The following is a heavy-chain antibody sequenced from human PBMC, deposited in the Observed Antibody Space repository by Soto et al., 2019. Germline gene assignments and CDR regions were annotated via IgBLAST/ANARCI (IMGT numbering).Heavy chain of an antibody. CDR3: ARDPKGNNWFDP. Sequence: SIIRQPPGKGLEWIGYIYYSGSTNYNPSLKSRVTISVDTSKNQFSLKLSPVTAADTAVYYCARDPKGNNWFDPWGQGTLVTVSS. V-gene: IGHV4-59*01. J-gene: IGHJ5*02. CDR2: IYYSGST.